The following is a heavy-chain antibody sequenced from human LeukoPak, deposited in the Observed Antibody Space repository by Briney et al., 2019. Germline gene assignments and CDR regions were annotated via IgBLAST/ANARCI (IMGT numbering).Heavy chain of an antibody. CDR1: GGSISSYY. Sequence: PSETLSLTCTVSGGSISSYYWSWIRQPPGEGLEWIGYIYYSGSTNYNPSLKSRVTISVDTSKNQFSLKLSSVTAADTAVYYCAREVATIYAFDIWGQGTMVTVSS. CDR3: AREVATIYAFDI. CDR2: IYYSGST. J-gene: IGHJ3*02. D-gene: IGHD5-12*01. V-gene: IGHV4-59*01.